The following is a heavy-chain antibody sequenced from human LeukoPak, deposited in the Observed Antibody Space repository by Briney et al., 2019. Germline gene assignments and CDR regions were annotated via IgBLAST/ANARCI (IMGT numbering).Heavy chain of an antibody. CDR2: INHSGSA. D-gene: IGHD3-22*01. J-gene: IGHJ5*02. V-gene: IGHV4-34*01. Sequence: SETLSLTCAVYGGSFSGYYWSWVRQPPGKGLEWIGEINHSGSANYNPSLKSRVTISVDTSKNQFSLKLSSVTAADTAVYYCARGCRGSVVVVMRYNWFDPWGQGTLVTVSS. CDR1: GGSFSGYY. CDR3: ARGCRGSVVVVMRYNWFDP.